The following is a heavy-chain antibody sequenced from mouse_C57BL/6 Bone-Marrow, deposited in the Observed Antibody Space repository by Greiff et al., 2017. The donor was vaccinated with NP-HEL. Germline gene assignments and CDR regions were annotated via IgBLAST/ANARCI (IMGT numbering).Heavy chain of an antibody. CDR3: ARRTTVVGYYAMDY. J-gene: IGHJ4*01. CDR2: ISSGGSYT. V-gene: IGHV5-6*01. CDR1: GFTFSSYG. Sequence: EVQLVESGGDLVKPGGSLKLSCAASGFTFSSYGMSWVRQTPDKRLEWVATISSGGSYTYYPDSVKGRFTISRDNAKNTLYLQMSSLKSEDTAMYYCARRTTVVGYYAMDYWGQGTSVTVSS. D-gene: IGHD1-1*01.